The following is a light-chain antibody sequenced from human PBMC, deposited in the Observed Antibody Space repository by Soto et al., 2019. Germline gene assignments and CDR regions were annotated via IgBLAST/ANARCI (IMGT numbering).Light chain of an antibody. Sequence: EIVLTQSPATLSLSPGERATLSCRASQSVGSSLAWYQQRPGQAPRLLIYDASNRAAGIPARFSGSGSGTDFTLTISSLEPEDFAVYYCQQRSNWPPFTFGQGTKLEI. CDR1: QSVGSS. CDR2: DAS. V-gene: IGKV3-11*01. CDR3: QQRSNWPPFT. J-gene: IGKJ2*01.